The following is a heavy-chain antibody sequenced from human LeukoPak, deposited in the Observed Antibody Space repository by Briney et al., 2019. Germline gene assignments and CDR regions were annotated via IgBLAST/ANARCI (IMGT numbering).Heavy chain of an antibody. CDR1: GFTFSSYG. CDR3: ARSATLRYFDRQNPKIGDAFDI. CDR2: IWYDGSNK. Sequence: PSGGSLRLSCAASGFTFSSYGMHWVRQAPGKGLEWVAVIWYDGSNKDYADSVKGRFTISRDNAKNSLYLQMNSLRAEDTAVYYCARSATLRYFDRQNPKIGDAFDIWGQGTMVTVSS. J-gene: IGHJ3*02. D-gene: IGHD3-9*01. V-gene: IGHV3-33*01.